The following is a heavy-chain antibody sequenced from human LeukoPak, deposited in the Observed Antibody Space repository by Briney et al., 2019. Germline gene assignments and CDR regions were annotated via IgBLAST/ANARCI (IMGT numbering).Heavy chain of an antibody. V-gene: IGHV4-38-2*02. CDR2: IYYSGST. CDR1: GYSISSSYY. CDR3: AREGKLLWFGELYGNNDAFDI. Sequence: SETLSLTCTVSGYSISSSYYWGWIRQPPGKGLEWIGSIYYSGSTYYNPSPKSRVTISVDTSKNQFSLKLSSVTAADTAVYYCAREGKLLWFGELYGNNDAFDIWGQGTMVTVSS. J-gene: IGHJ3*02. D-gene: IGHD3-10*01.